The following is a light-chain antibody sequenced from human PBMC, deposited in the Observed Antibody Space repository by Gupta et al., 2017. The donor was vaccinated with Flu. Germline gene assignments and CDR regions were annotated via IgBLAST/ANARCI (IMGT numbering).Light chain of an antibody. Sequence: YELTQPSSLSVSPGQTARITCPGKPLPEEYVYWYQQQPGQPPVLVIYKDRNRPPGIPDRFSGSTSARTITLTISGVQAEDEAEYYCQSADRRGTYWVFGGGTKLTVL. CDR1: PLPEEY. CDR2: KDR. J-gene: IGLJ3*02. V-gene: IGLV3-25*02. CDR3: QSADRRGTYWV.